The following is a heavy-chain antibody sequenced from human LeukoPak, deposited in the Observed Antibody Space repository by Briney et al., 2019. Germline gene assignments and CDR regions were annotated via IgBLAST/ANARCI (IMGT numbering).Heavy chain of an antibody. J-gene: IGHJ5*02. CDR3: ARHACSSTSCYRGRFGNWFDP. D-gene: IGHD2-2*01. Sequence: SETLSLTCTVSGGSISSYYWSWIRQPPGKGLEWIGYIYYSGSTNYNPSLKSRVTISVDTSKNQFSLKLSSVTAADTAVYYCARHACSSTSCYRGRFGNWFDPWGQGTLVTVSS. CDR1: GGSISSYY. CDR2: IYYSGST. V-gene: IGHV4-59*08.